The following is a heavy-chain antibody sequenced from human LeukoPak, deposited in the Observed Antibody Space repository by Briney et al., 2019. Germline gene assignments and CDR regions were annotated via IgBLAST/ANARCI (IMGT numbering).Heavy chain of an antibody. D-gene: IGHD2-2*01. CDR2: IKQDGSEK. V-gene: IGHV3-7*01. CDR1: GFTFSSYW. Sequence: GGSLRLSCAASGFTFSSYWMSWVRQAPGKGLEWVANIKQDGSEKYYVDSVKGRFTISRDNAKNSLYLQMNSLRAEDTAVYYCARGIVVVPAAYDIWGQGTMVTVSS. CDR3: ARGIVVVPAAYDI. J-gene: IGHJ3*02.